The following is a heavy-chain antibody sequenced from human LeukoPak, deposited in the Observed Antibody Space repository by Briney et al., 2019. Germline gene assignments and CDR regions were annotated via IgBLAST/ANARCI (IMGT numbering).Heavy chain of an antibody. CDR2: IWSDGSNQ. D-gene: IGHD2/OR15-2a*01. J-gene: IGHJ4*02. Sequence: PGGSLRLSCAASGFTFSGYGMHWVRQAPGKGLEWVSVIWSDGSNQYYADSVKGRFTISRDNSKNTLFLQMNRLTADDTAVYFCVRDGASNSYFDYWAKGNVHTVSS. V-gene: IGHV3-33*01. CDR1: GFTFSGYG. CDR3: VRDGASNSYFDY.